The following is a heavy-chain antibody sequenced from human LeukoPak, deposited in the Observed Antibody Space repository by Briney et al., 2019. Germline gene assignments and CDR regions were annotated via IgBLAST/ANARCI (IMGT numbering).Heavy chain of an antibody. Sequence: GGSLRLSCVASGFTFNNYAMSWVRQAPGKGLEWVSGIPQSGGTSYYADSVKGRFTISRDNSKSTLYLQMNSLRVEDTAIYYCAKDAIRGDGYWEFDYWGQGILVTVSS. CDR1: GFTFNNYA. D-gene: IGHD5-24*01. CDR3: AKDAIRGDGYWEFDY. J-gene: IGHJ4*02. CDR2: IPQSGGTS. V-gene: IGHV3-23*01.